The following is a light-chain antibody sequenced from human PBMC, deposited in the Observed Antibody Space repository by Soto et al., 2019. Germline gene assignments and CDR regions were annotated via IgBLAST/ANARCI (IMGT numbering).Light chain of an antibody. V-gene: IGKV3-20*01. CDR1: QSVSSSY. CDR2: CAS. CDR3: HQYDSSPLT. Sequence: EIVLTQSPGTLSLSPGERATLSCRASQSVSSSYLAWYQQKPGQAPRLLIYCASSRATGIPDRFSGSGSGTHFTLTISRLEPEDFAVYYCHQYDSSPLTFGGGTKVEIK. J-gene: IGKJ4*01.